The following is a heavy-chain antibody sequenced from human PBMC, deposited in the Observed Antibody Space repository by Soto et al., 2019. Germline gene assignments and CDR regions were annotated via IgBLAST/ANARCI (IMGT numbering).Heavy chain of an antibody. Sequence: SETLSLTCAVSGCTIISSNWWSWVRQTPGKGLEWIGEIYHSGSTNYNPSLKSRVTISVDTSKNQFSLKLSSVTATDTAVYYCASLFTRIAVAGSPPPCYWGQGTLVTVSS. J-gene: IGHJ4*02. D-gene: IGHD6-19*01. CDR2: IYHSGST. CDR3: ASLFTRIAVAGSPPPCY. CDR1: GCTIISSNW. V-gene: IGHV4-4*02.